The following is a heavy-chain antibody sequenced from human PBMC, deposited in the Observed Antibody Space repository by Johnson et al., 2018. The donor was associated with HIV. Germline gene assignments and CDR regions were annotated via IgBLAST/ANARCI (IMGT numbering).Heavy chain of an antibody. CDR3: AKDSMGFNWNQFEAFDM. Sequence: VHLVESGGGVVQPGRSLRLSCAASGFTFSSYAMHWVRQAPGKGLEWVAVISYDGSNKYYADSVKGRFTISRDNSKNTLYLQMNSLRAEDTAVYYCAKDSMGFNWNQFEAFDMWGQGTMVTVSS. D-gene: IGHD1-20*01. J-gene: IGHJ3*02. CDR2: ISYDGSNK. CDR1: GFTFSSYA. V-gene: IGHV3-30*14.